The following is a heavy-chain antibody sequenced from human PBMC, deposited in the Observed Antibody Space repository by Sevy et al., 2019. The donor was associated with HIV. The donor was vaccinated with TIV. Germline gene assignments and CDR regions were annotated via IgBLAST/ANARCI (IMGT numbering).Heavy chain of an antibody. J-gene: IGHJ3*02. D-gene: IGHD5-12*01. CDR2: ISWNSGSI. Sequence: GGSLRLSCAASGFTFDDYAMHWVRQAPGKGLEWVSGISWNSGSIGYADSVKGRFTISRDNAKNSLYLQMNSRRAEDTALYYCAKDISVMEMATIGSLAFDIWGQGTMVTVSS. V-gene: IGHV3-9*01. CDR3: AKDISVMEMATIGSLAFDI. CDR1: GFTFDDYA.